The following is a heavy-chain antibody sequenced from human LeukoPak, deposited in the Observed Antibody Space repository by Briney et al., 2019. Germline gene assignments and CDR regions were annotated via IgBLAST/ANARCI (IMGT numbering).Heavy chain of an antibody. Sequence: SETLSLTCTVSGVSISSYYWSWIRQPAGKGPEWIGRIYTSGSTNYNPSLKSRVTMSVDTSKNQFSLKLSSVTAADTAVYYCARDRYYYDSSGYYVFDYWGQGTLVTVPS. CDR1: GVSISSYY. CDR2: IYTSGST. CDR3: ARDRYYYDSSGYYVFDY. V-gene: IGHV4-4*07. D-gene: IGHD3-22*01. J-gene: IGHJ4*02.